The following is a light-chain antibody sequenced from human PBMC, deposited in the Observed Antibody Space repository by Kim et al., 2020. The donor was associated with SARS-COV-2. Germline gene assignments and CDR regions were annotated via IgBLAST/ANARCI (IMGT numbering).Light chain of an antibody. V-gene: IGKV1-17*03. CDR2: ATS. CDR1: QGISNY. Sequence: ASVGDIVTITCRTRQGISNYVAWFQQKPGKAPKRLIYATSTLESGVPSRFSVNKSGAEFTLTISSLQSEDFATYYCLQHHSYPWTFGQGTKVDIK. CDR3: LQHHSYPWT. J-gene: IGKJ1*01.